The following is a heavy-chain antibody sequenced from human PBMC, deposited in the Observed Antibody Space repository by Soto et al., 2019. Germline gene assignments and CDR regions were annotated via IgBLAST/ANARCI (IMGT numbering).Heavy chain of an antibody. CDR2: IFYTGST. Sequence: QVQLQESSPGLVQPSETLSLTCSVSGGSINSASYHWSWLRQHPGKGLELIGYIFYTGSTYYNPSLETRLTISVDTSKNHVSLRLNAITAAYTAVYCCARLVYGDSAFDSWGRGILVTVSS. V-gene: IGHV4-31*03. CDR1: GGSINSASYH. D-gene: IGHD4-17*01. CDR3: ARLVYGDSAFDS. J-gene: IGHJ4*02.